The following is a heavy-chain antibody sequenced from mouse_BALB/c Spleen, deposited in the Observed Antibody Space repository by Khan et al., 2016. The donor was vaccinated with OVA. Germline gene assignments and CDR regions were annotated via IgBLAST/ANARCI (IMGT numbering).Heavy chain of an antibody. CDR2: INTYTGEP. Sequence: QIQLVQSGPELKKPGETVKISCKASGYTFTNYVMNWVKQAPEKVLKWMGWINTYTGEPTYSDDFKGRFAFSLETSASTAYFQINNLKNEDTATYSCAGGKTTFDYRGQGTTRTVSS. CDR1: GYTFTNYV. V-gene: IGHV9-3-1*01. D-gene: IGHD2-12*01. CDR3: AGGKTTFDY. J-gene: IGHJ2*01.